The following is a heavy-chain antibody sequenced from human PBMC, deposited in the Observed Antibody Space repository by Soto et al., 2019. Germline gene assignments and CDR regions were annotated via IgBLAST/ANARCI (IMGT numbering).Heavy chain of an antibody. CDR1: GGSINNYY. D-gene: IGHD6-13*01. CDR2: IYYSGSI. CDR3: AREGDRGIAAADFDY. V-gene: IGHV4-59*01. Sequence: SETLSLTWTVSGGSINNYYWIWIRQPPGKGLEWIGYIYYSGSINYNPSLKSRVTISIDTSKNQFSLKLSSVTAADTAVYYCAREGDRGIAAADFDYWGPGTLVTVSS. J-gene: IGHJ4*02.